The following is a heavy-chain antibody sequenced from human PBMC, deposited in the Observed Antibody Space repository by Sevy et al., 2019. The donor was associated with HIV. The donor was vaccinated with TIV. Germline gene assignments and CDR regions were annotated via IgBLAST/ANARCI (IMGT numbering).Heavy chain of an antibody. CDR3: ARAAQYTYYDFWSGYQDYYYYYGMDV. D-gene: IGHD3-3*01. V-gene: IGHV1-69*13. CDR1: GGTFSSYA. J-gene: IGHJ6*02. CDR2: IIPIIGTA. Sequence: ASVKVSCKASGGTFSSYAISWVRQAPGQGLEWMGGIIPIIGTANYAQKFQGRVTITADESTSTAYMELSSLRSEDTAVYYCARAAQYTYYDFWSGYQDYYYYYGMDVWGQGTTVTVSS.